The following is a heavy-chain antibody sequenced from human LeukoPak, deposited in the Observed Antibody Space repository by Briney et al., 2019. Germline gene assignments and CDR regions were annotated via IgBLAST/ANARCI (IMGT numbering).Heavy chain of an antibody. D-gene: IGHD6-19*01. CDR3: ARRAVE. CDR2: IYSGGTT. Sequence: GGSLRLSCAASGFAVSSNYMSWVRQAPGKGLEWVSVIYSGGTTYYADSVKGRFTISRDNSKNTLYLQMNSLGAEDTAVYYCARRAVEWGQGTLVTVSS. CDR1: GFAVSSNY. J-gene: IGHJ4*02. V-gene: IGHV3-53*01.